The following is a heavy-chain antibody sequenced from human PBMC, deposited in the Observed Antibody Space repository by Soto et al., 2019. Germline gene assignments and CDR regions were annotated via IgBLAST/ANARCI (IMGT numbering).Heavy chain of an antibody. V-gene: IGHV1-69*01. CDR1: GGTFSSYA. Sequence: QVQLVQSGAEVKKPGSSVKVSCKASGGTFSSYAISWVRQAPGQGLEWMGGIIPIFGTANYAQKFQGRVTITADESTSAAYMELSSLRSEDTAVYYWAGGPKGRGGSYSYPMAPLHPYYYYGMDVWCQGTTVTVSS. D-gene: IGHD1-26*01. CDR2: IIPIFGTA. J-gene: IGHJ6*02. CDR3: AGGPKGRGGSYSYPMAPLHPYYYYGMDV.